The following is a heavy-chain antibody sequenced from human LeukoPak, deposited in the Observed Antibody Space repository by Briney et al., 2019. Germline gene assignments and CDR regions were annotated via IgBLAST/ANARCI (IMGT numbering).Heavy chain of an antibody. CDR2: IYDSEST. D-gene: IGHD1-14*01. Sequence: SETLSLTCTVSGGSISSYYWSWIRQPPGKGLEWIGYIYDSESTNYNPSLKSRVTISEDTSKNQFSLKLRFVTAADTAVYYCARGEITYWFDPWGQGTLVTVSS. J-gene: IGHJ5*02. CDR1: GGSISSYY. CDR3: ARGEITYWFDP. V-gene: IGHV4-59*01.